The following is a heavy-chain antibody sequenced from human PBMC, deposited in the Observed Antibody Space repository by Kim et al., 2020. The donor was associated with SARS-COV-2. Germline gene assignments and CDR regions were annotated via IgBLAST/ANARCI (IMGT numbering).Heavy chain of an antibody. Sequence: ASVKVSCKASGYTFTSYGISWVRQAPGQGLEWMGWISNYNENTNYAQKFQGRFTMTTDTSTSTAYMELRSLRSDDTAVYYCARESPYYGPGSYAQGWFDPWGQGTLVTISS. CDR3: ARESPYYGPGSYAQGWFDP. CDR2: ISNYNENT. J-gene: IGHJ5*02. V-gene: IGHV1-18*01. CDR1: GYTFTSYG. D-gene: IGHD3-10*01.